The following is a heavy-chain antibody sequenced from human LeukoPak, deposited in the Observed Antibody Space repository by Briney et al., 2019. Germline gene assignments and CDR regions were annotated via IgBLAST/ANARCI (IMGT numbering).Heavy chain of an antibody. CDR1: GYTFTSYY. CDR3: TRPPLRSSSGRSEVYWDY. D-gene: IGHD6-19*01. CDR2: INPSGGST. Sequence: ASVKVSCKASGYTFTSYYMHWVRQAPGQGLEWMGIINPSGGSTSYAQKFQGRVTMTRDTSITTAYVDLSSLRSDDTAVYYCTRPPLRSSSGRSEVYWDYWGQGTLVTVSS. V-gene: IGHV1-46*01. J-gene: IGHJ4*02.